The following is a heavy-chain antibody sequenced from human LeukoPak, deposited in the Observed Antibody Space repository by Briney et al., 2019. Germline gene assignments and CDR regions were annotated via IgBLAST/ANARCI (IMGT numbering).Heavy chain of an antibody. J-gene: IGHJ5*02. Sequence: SETLSLTCTVSGGSVSSGSYYWSWIRQPPGKGLEWIGYIYYSGSTNYNPSLKSRVTISVDTSKNQFSLKLSSVTAADTAVYYCAREDSSEDWFDPWGQGTLVTVSS. V-gene: IGHV4-61*01. D-gene: IGHD3-22*01. CDR1: GGSVSSGSYY. CDR3: AREDSSEDWFDP. CDR2: IYYSGST.